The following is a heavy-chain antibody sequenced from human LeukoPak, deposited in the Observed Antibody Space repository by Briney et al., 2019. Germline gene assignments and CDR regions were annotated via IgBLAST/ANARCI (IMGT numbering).Heavy chain of an antibody. V-gene: IGHV4-59*08. CDR2: IYNSGST. Sequence: PSETLSLTRTVSGGSISSYYWNWIRQPPGKGLEWIGYIYNSGSTNNNPSLKSRVTISVDTSKKQFSLKLSSVTAADTAVYYCASQVTRHAFDIWGQGTMVTVSS. CDR1: GGSISSYY. D-gene: IGHD5-18*01. J-gene: IGHJ3*02. CDR3: ASQVTRHAFDI.